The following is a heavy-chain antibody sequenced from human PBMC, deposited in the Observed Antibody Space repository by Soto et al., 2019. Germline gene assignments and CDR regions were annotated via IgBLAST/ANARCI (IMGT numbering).Heavy chain of an antibody. CDR3: AARIAAATMFDY. CDR1: GFTFSSYG. Sequence: QVQLVESGGGVVQPGRSLRLSCAASGFTFSSYGMHWVRQAPGKWLEWVAVIWYDGNNKYYADSVKGRFSISRDNSKNTLFLQMNSLRAEDTAVYYCAARIAAATMFDYWGRGTLVTVSS. J-gene: IGHJ4*02. V-gene: IGHV3-33*01. D-gene: IGHD6-13*01. CDR2: IWYDGNNK.